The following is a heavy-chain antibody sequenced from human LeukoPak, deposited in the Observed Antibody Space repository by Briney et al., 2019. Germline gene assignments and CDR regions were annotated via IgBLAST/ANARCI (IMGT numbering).Heavy chain of an antibody. CDR1: GGTFSSYG. CDR2: IIPIFGTA. J-gene: IGHJ5*02. D-gene: IGHD2-15*01. V-gene: IGHV1-69*06. CDR3: ARGNIVVVVAATAYNWFDP. Sequence: GASVKVSCKASGGTFSSYGISWVRQAPGQGLEWMGGIIPIFGTANYAQKFQGRVTITADKSTSTAYMELSSLRSEDTAVYYCARGNIVVVVAATAYNWFDPWGQGTLVTVSS.